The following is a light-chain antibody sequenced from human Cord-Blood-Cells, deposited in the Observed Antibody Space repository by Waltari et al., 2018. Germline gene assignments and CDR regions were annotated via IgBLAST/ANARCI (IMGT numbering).Light chain of an antibody. CDR2: RNN. CDR1: SSNIGSNT. CDR3: AAWDDSLNGWV. V-gene: IGLV1-44*01. Sequence: QSVLTQPPSASGTPGQRVTISCSGSSSNIGSNTVNWYQQLPGTAPKLLIYRNNRRPSVVPDRFSGSRSGTSASLAISGLQAEDEADDYCAAWDDSLNGWVFGGGTKLTVL. J-gene: IGLJ3*02.